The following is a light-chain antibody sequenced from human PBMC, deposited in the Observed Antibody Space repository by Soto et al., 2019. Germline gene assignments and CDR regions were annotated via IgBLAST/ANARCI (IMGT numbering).Light chain of an antibody. V-gene: IGLV1-51*02. CDR1: SSNIGDNY. CDR3: GTWDSSLSAVV. Sequence: QSVLTQPPSVSASPGQKVTISCSGSSSNIGDNYLSWYQQLPGTAPKLLIYENKNRPSGIPDRFAGSKSGTSATLGITGLQSGDEADYYCGTWDSSLSAVVFGGGTKLTVL. CDR2: ENK. J-gene: IGLJ2*01.